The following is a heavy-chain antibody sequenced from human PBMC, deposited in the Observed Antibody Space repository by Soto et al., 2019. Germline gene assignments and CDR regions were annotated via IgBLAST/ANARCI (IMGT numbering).Heavy chain of an antibody. CDR2: IYSGGST. V-gene: IGHV3-66*01. CDR3: ARDLPYHQKRALITPLDAFDI. D-gene: IGHD3-22*01. J-gene: IGHJ3*02. Sequence: GGSLRLSCAASGFTVSSNYMSWVRQAPGKGLEWVSVIYSGGSTYYADSVKGRFTISRDNSKNTLFLQMNSLRADDTAVYYCARDLPYHQKRALITPLDAFDIWGQGTMVTVSS. CDR1: GFTVSSNY.